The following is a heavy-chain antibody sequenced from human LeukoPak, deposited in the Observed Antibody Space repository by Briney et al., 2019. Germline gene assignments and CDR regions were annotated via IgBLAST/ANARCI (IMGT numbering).Heavy chain of an antibody. CDR3: ARELYDSSGNTIDY. J-gene: IGHJ4*02. D-gene: IGHD3-22*01. CDR2: ISYDGSNK. Sequence: GGSLRLSCAASGFTFSSYAMHWVRQAPGKGLEWVAVISYDGSNKYYADSVKGRFTISRDNSKNTLYLQMNSLRAEDTAVYYCARELYDSSGNTIDYWGQGTLVTVSS. V-gene: IGHV3-30-3*01. CDR1: GFTFSSYA.